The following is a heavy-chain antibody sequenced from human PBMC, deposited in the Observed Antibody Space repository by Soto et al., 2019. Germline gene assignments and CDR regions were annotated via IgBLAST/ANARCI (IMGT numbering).Heavy chain of an antibody. D-gene: IGHD3-3*01. J-gene: IGHJ4*02. V-gene: IGHV1-18*01. CDR3: ARDLRITIFGVGEGGY. CDR2: ISAYNGNT. Sequence: GASVKVSCKASGYTFTSYGISWVRQAPGQGLEWMGWISAYNGNTNYAQKLQGRVTMTTDTSTSTAYMGLRSLRSDDTAVYYCARDLRITIFGVGEGGYWGQGTLVTVSS. CDR1: GYTFTSYG.